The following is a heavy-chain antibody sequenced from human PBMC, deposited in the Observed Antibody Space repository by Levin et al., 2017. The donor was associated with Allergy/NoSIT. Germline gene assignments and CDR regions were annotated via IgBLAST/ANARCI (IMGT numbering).Heavy chain of an antibody. J-gene: IGHJ2*01. D-gene: IGHD6-19*01. V-gene: IGHV6-1*01. CDR3: ARGGVAVAGSPSRLDDWYFDL. CDR2: TYYRSRWYY. Sequence: SQTLSLTCAISGDSVSSNTAAWIWIRQSPSRGLEWLGRTYYRSRWYYDYAVSLKSRITITPDTSKNQFSLQLSSVTPEDTAVYFCARGGVAVAGSPSRLDDWYFDLWGRGTLVTVSS. CDR1: GDSVSSNTAA.